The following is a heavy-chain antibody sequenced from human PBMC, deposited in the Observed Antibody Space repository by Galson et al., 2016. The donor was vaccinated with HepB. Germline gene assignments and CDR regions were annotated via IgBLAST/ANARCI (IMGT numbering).Heavy chain of an antibody. CDR2: IYSGGST. D-gene: IGHD3-10*01. Sequence: SLRLSCAASGFTVSSNYMSWVRQAPGKGLEWVSVIYSGGSTYYGDSVKGRFTISRDNSKNTLYLQMNSLRAEDTAVYYCARNYYDSGSYRHWGQGTLVTVSS. CDR1: GFTVSSNY. V-gene: IGHV3-53*01. CDR3: ARNYYDSGSYRH. J-gene: IGHJ4*02.